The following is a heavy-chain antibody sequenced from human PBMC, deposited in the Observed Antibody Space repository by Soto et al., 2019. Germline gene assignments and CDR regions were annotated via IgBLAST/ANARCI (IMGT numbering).Heavy chain of an antibody. CDR2: VHYSGRT. CDR1: GGSIRRNIYY. CDR3: ARGNVVAIDY. Sequence: PDTLSLTCSVSGGSIRRNIYYWGWIRQPPGKGLEWIATVHYSGRTYYDPSLRSRVTISVDRSKNQFSLKLSSVTAADTAVYYCARGNVVAIDYWGQGTLVTVSS. J-gene: IGHJ4*02. D-gene: IGHD2-21*01. V-gene: IGHV4-39*07.